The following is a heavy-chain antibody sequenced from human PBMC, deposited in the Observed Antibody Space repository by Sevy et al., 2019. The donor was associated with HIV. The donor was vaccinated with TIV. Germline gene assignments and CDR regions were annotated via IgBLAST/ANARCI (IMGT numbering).Heavy chain of an antibody. V-gene: IGHV3-30-3*01. Sequence: GGSLRLSCAASGFTFSSYAMHWVRQAPGKGLEWVAVISYDGSNKYYAYSVKGRFTISRDNSKNTLYLQMDGLRAEDTALYYCARDDATDYYYLHLDVWGQGTTVTVSS. CDR3: ARDDATDYYYLHLDV. CDR1: GFTFSSYA. J-gene: IGHJ6*02. CDR2: ISYDGSNK.